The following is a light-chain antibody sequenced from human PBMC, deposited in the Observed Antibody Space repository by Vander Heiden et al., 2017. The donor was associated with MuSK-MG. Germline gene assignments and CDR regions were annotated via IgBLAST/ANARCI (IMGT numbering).Light chain of an antibody. V-gene: IGKV1-39*01. J-gene: IGKJ2*01. CDR1: QSISSY. Sequence: DIQMTQSPSSLSASVGDRVTITCRASQSISSYLNWYQQKPGKAPKLLIYAASSLQSGVPSRFSGSGSGTDFTLTISRLQPEDFATYYCQQSDSTPRTFGQGPKLDIK. CDR3: QQSDSTPRT. CDR2: AAS.